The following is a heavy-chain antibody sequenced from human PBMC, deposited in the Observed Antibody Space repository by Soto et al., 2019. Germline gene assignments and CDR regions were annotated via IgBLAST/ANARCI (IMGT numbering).Heavy chain of an antibody. CDR1: GGTFSSYA. D-gene: IGHD6-19*01. Sequence: QVQLVQSGAEVKKPGSSVKVSCKASGGTFSSYAISWVRQAPGQGLEWMGGIIPIFGTANYAQKFQGRVTITADESTSTAYMELSSLRSEDTAVDYCATCSSGWHDTTYYYYDGMDGWGQGTTVTVSS. J-gene: IGHJ6*02. CDR2: IIPIFGTA. CDR3: ATCSSGWHDTTYYYYDGMDG. V-gene: IGHV1-69*01.